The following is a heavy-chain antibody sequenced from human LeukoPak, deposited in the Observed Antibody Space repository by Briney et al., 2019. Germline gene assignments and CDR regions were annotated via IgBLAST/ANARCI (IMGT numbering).Heavy chain of an antibody. CDR3: ARGPTRANSSDY. Sequence: GGSLRLSCAASGFTFSSYAMSWVRQAPGKGLEWVSAISGSGGSTYYADSVKGRITISRDNAKNSLYLQMNSLRAEDTAVYYCARGPTRANSSDYWGQGTLLTVSS. J-gene: IGHJ4*02. D-gene: IGHD2/OR15-2a*01. V-gene: IGHV3-23*01. CDR1: GFTFSSYA. CDR2: ISGSGGST.